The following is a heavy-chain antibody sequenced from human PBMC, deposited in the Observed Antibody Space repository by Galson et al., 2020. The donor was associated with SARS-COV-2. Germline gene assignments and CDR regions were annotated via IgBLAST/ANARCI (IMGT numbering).Heavy chain of an antibody. J-gene: IGHJ4*02. CDR1: GFPFSSYV. V-gene: IGHV3-23*01. Sequence: GESLKLSCAASGFPFSSYVLSWVRQAPGRGLEWVSGVSGSGGSTYYADSVRGRFTISRDNSKNTLYLQVDSLRAEDTAVYYCARGGVAAGTRGIDYWGQGTRVTVSS. CDR2: VSGSGGST. CDR3: ARGGVAAGTRGIDY. D-gene: IGHD6-13*01.